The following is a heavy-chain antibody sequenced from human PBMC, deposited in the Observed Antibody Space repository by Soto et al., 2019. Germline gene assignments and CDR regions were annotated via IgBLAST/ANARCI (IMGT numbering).Heavy chain of an antibody. J-gene: IGHJ4*02. D-gene: IGHD1-26*01. CDR3: ADGGRYPYY. V-gene: IGHV3-23*01. CDR2: ISAGVDGT. Sequence: EVQLLESGGDLVQPGGSLRLSCAASGFSFRSYAMGWVRQAPGKGLNWVSSISAGVDGTYYADSVKGRFTISRDNSKNTVYLQMTSLRADDTAVYYCADGGRYPYYWGPGTLVTVSS. CDR1: GFSFRSYA.